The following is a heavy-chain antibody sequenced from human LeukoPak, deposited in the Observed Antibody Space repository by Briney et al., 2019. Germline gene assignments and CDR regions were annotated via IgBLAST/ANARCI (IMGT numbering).Heavy chain of an antibody. CDR3: TRDPRRLDY. CDR1: GFTFDDYA. V-gene: IGHV3-9*01. Sequence: GRSLRLSCAASGFTFDDYAMHWVRQVPGKGLEWVSGISWNSGSIGYADSVKGRFTISRDNAKNSLYLQMNSLRAEDTAVYYCTRDPRRLDYWGQGTLVTVSS. J-gene: IGHJ4*02. CDR2: ISWNSGSI.